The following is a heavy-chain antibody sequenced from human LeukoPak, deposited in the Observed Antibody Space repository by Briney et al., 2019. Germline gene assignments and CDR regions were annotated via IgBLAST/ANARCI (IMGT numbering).Heavy chain of an antibody. Sequence: ASVKVSCKVSGYTLTELSMHWVRQTPGKGLEWMGGFDPEDGETIYAQKFQGRVTMTEDTSTDTAYMELSSLRSEDTAVYYCATDLGITFGGVIVRIYWGQGTLVTVSS. CDR3: ATDLGITFGGVIVRIY. CDR2: FDPEDGET. J-gene: IGHJ4*02. CDR1: GYTLTELS. D-gene: IGHD3-16*02. V-gene: IGHV1-24*01.